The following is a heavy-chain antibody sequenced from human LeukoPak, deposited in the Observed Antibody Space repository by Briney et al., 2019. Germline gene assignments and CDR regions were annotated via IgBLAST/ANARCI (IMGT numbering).Heavy chain of an antibody. CDR2: INPDSGST. CDR3: TRRGSYGTAGPAQPMVDY. J-gene: IGHJ4*02. V-gene: IGHV1-46*03. CDR1: GYTFTNYY. D-gene: IGHD1-26*01. Sequence: ASVTVSCTSSGYTFTNYYVHWVRQAPGQGLEWLGMINPDSGSTNYAQKFQGRVTMTRDTSTNTVYMELSSLRSEDTAVYYCTRRGSYGTAGPAQPMVDYWGQGTLVTVSS.